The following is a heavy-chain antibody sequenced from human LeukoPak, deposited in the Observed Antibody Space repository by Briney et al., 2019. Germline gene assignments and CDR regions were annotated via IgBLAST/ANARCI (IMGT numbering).Heavy chain of an antibody. Sequence: GGSLRLSCAASGFTFSSYGMHWVRQAPGKGLEWVAVISYDGSNKYYADSVKGRFTISRDNSKNTLYLQMNSLRAEVTAVYYCATDIVATSPPDYWGQGTLVTVSS. V-gene: IGHV3-30*03. CDR2: ISYDGSNK. J-gene: IGHJ4*02. D-gene: IGHD5-12*01. CDR3: ATDIVATSPPDY. CDR1: GFTFSSYG.